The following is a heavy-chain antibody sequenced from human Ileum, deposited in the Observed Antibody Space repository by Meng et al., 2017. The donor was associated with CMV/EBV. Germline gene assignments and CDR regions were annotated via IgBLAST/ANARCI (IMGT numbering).Heavy chain of an antibody. CDR1: AFTFSTYW. Sequence: GESLKISCAASAFTFSTYWMRWVRQAPGKGLEWVANIKQDGSEKYYVDSVKGRFTISRDNAKNTLYLQMSSLRAEDTAVYYCARAGGGFDYWGQGTPVTVSS. D-gene: IGHD3-10*01. CDR3: ARAGGGFDY. CDR2: IKQDGSEK. J-gene: IGHJ4*02. V-gene: IGHV3-7*01.